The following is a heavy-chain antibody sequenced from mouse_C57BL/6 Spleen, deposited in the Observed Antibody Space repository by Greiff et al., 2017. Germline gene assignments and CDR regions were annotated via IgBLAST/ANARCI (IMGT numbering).Heavy chain of an antibody. CDR2: IDPSDSYT. D-gene: IGHD1-1*01. CDR3: ARSLYYGSRAMDY. V-gene: IGHV1-69*01. Sequence: VQLQQPGAELVMPGASVKLSCKASGYTFTSYWMPWVKQRPGQGLEWIGEIDPSDSYTNSNQKFKGKSTLTVDKSSSTAYMQLSSLTSESSAIYYCARSLYYGSRAMDYWGQGTSVTVSS. CDR1: GYTFTSYW. J-gene: IGHJ4*01.